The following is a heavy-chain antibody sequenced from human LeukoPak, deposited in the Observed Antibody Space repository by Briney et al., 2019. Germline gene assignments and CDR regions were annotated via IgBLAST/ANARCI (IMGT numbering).Heavy chain of an antibody. Sequence: ASVKVSCKASGHTFTGYYMHWVRQAPGQGLEWMGWINPNSGGTNYAQKFQGRVTMTRDTSISTAYMELSRLRSDDTAVYYCARYCSGGSCSQSNYYYYMDVWGKGTTATVSS. J-gene: IGHJ6*03. D-gene: IGHD2-15*01. CDR1: GHTFTGYY. CDR2: INPNSGGT. V-gene: IGHV1-2*02. CDR3: ARYCSGGSCSQSNYYYYMDV.